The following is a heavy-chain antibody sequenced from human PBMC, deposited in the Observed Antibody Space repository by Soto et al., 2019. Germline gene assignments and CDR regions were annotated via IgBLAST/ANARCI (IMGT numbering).Heavy chain of an antibody. CDR3: HGYGY. D-gene: IGHD5-12*01. CDR2: IYTGGTT. J-gene: IGHJ4*02. V-gene: IGHV3-53*01. CDR1: GFTVSSSNY. Sequence: EVQLVESGGGLIQPGGSLRLSCVVSGFTVSSSNYMSWVRQAPGKGLEWVSVIYTGGTTYYADSVKGRFTISRDNSKNTLYLQMNSLRAEDTAVYYGHGYGYWGQGALVTVSS.